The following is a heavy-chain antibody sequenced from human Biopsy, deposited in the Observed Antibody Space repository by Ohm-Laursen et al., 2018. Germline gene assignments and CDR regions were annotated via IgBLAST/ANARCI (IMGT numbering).Heavy chain of an antibody. Sequence: SETLSLTCAVYGESFNGYYWSWIRQTPGKGLEWIGEINHSGRTNYNPSLKSRVTISVDTSKNQFSLKVRSVTAADTAVYYCVRGVDYYDPYYYYALDVWGQGATATVSS. CDR2: INHSGRT. CDR3: VRGVDYYDPYYYYALDV. D-gene: IGHD3-22*01. J-gene: IGHJ6*02. V-gene: IGHV4-34*01. CDR1: GESFNGYY.